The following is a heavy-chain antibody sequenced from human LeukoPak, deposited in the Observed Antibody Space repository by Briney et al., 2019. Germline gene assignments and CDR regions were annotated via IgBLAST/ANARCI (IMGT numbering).Heavy chain of an antibody. D-gene: IGHD3-22*01. J-gene: IGHJ4*02. CDR2: IYYSGST. CDR3: AGVNYYDSSGYSGEFFDY. CDR1: GGSISSSSYY. Sequence: PSETLSLTCTVSGGSISSSSYYWGWIRQPPGKGLEWIGSIYYSGSTYYNPSLKSRVTISVDTSKNQFSLKLSSVTAADTAVYYCAGVNYYDSSGYSGEFFDYWGQGTLVTVSS. V-gene: IGHV4-39*07.